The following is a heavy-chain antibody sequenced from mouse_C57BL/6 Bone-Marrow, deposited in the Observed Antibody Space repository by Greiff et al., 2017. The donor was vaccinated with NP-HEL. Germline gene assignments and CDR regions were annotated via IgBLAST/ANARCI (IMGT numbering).Heavy chain of an antibody. Sequence: QVQLQQSGAELVKPGASVKVSCKASGYTFTSYWMHWVKQRPGQGLEWIGRIHPSDGDTNYNHKFKGKATLTVDKSSSTAYMQLSSLTSEDSAVYYCAMYYGYEGAYWGQGTLVTVSA. J-gene: IGHJ3*01. V-gene: IGHV1-74*01. CDR2: IHPSDGDT. D-gene: IGHD2-2*01. CDR1: GYTFTSYW. CDR3: AMYYGYEGAY.